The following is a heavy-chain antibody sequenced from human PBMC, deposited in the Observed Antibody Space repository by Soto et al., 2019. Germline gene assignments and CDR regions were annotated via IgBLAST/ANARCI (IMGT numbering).Heavy chain of an antibody. Sequence: QITLKESGPTLVKPTQTLTLTCTFSGFSLTTRGVGVGWFRQPPGKALEWLALIYWDDDEGYSPSLKSRLTITNDTTKNQVVLTMTNMDPVDTATYYCANRPRGSSYHFHCSGPGTLVTVSP. CDR1: GFSLTTRGVG. CDR3: ANRPRGSSYHFHC. CDR2: IYWDDDE. D-gene: IGHD5-18*01. V-gene: IGHV2-5*02. J-gene: IGHJ4*01.